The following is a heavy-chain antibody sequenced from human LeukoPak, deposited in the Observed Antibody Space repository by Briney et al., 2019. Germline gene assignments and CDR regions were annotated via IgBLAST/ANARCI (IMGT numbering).Heavy chain of an antibody. CDR1: GFTFSSYS. Sequence: GGSLRLSCAASGFTFSSYSMHWDRQAPGKGLEWVAVISYDGSNKYYADSVKGRFTISRDNSKNTLYLQMNSLRAEDTAVYYCAKDKFRFDYWGQGTLVTVSS. V-gene: IGHV3-30*18. CDR3: AKDKFRFDY. CDR2: ISYDGSNK. J-gene: IGHJ4*02.